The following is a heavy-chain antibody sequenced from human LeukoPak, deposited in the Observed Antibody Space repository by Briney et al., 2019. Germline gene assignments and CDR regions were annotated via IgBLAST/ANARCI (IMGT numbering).Heavy chain of an antibody. CDR2: IYYSGST. CDR3: ARIVDDAFDI. V-gene: IGHV4-61*05. CDR1: GVSISSSNSY. Sequence: PSETLSLTCTVSGVSISSSNSYWGWIRQPPGKGLEWIGYIYYSGSTNYNPSLKSRVTISVDTSKNQFSLKLSSVTAADTAVHYCARIVDDAFDIWGQGTMVTVSS. J-gene: IGHJ3*02. D-gene: IGHD1-26*01.